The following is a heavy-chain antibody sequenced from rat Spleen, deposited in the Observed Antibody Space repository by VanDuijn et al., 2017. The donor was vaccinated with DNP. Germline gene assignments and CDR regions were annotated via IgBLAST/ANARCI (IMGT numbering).Heavy chain of an antibody. Sequence: EVQLIESGGGLVQPGRSMKLSCEASGFTFSAFPMAWVRQAPTKGLEWVASISTNGGNTYYRDSVRGRFTVSRDNTKSTLYLQMDSLRSEDTATYYCARLGARGYYWYFDVWGPGTMVTVSS. CDR2: ISTNGGNT. CDR1: GFTFSAFP. D-gene: IGHD5-1*01. CDR3: ARLGARGYYWYFDV. J-gene: IGHJ1*01. V-gene: IGHV5-46*01.